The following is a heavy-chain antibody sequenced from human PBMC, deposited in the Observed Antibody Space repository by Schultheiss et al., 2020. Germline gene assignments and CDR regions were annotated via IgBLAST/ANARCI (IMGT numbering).Heavy chain of an antibody. Sequence: GGSLRLSCAGSGFTFSSYGMHWVRQAPGKGLEWVAVISYDGSNKYYADSVKGRFTISRDNSKNTLYLQMNSLRAEDTAVYYCAKGWAPRGAPDFDYWGQGTLGTVSS. CDR3: AKGWAPRGAPDFDY. CDR2: ISYDGSNK. J-gene: IGHJ4*02. D-gene: IGHD1-26*01. V-gene: IGHV3-30*18. CDR1: GFTFSSYG.